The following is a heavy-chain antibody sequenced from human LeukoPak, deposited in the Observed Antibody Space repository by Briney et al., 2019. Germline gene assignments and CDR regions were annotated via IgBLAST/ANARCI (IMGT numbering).Heavy chain of an antibody. V-gene: IGHV1-46*01. CDR2: INPSGGST. J-gene: IGHJ4*02. Sequence: GASVKVSCKASGYTFTSYYMHWVRQAPGQGLEWMGIINPSGGSTSYAQKFQGRVTMTRDTSTSTVYMELSSLRSEDTAVYYCARVNPLLVPYYDFWSGQSPDYWGQGTLVTVSS. CDR3: ARVNPLLVPYYDFWSGQSPDY. D-gene: IGHD3-3*01. CDR1: GYTFTSYY.